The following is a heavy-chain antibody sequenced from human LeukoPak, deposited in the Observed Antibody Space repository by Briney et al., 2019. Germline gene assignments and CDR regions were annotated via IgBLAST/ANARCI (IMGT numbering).Heavy chain of an antibody. CDR1: GYTFTIYG. V-gene: IGHV1-69*13. J-gene: IGHJ4*02. CDR3: ATSADSSGND. D-gene: IGHD3-22*01. Sequence: ASVTVSFTASGYTFTIYGISWVRQAPGQGLEWMGGIIPIFGTANYAQKFQGRVTITADESTSTAYMELSSLRAEDTAVYYCATSADSSGNDWGQGTLVTVSS. CDR2: IIPIFGTA.